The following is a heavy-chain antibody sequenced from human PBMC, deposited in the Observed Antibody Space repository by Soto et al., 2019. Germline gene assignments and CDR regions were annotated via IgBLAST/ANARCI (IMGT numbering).Heavy chain of an antibody. CDR2: VSARGGST. J-gene: IGHJ4*02. CDR1: GFTFSSYA. Sequence: EVQLLESGGGLVQPGGSLRLSCAASGFTFSSYAMNWVRQAPGKGLEWVSSVSARGGSTYYAYYVKGRFTISRDNSKNTLYLQMSSLRVEDTALYYCTWGCLERRVTVGADYWGPGTLVTVSS. D-gene: IGHD3-16*01. V-gene: IGHV3-23*01. CDR3: TWGCLERRVTVGADY.